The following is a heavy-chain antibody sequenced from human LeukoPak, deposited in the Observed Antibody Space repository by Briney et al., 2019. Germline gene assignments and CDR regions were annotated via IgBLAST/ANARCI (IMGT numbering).Heavy chain of an antibody. CDR2: IYTSGST. J-gene: IGHJ6*03. D-gene: IGHD6-6*01. V-gene: IGHV4-4*07. Sequence: SETLSLTXTVSGGSISSYYWSWIRQPAGKGLEWSGRIYTSGSTNYNPSLKSRVTMSVDTSKNQFSLKPSSVTAADTAVYYCAREGIAARPRNYYYMDVWGKGTTVTVSS. CDR3: AREGIAARPRNYYYMDV. CDR1: GGSISSYY.